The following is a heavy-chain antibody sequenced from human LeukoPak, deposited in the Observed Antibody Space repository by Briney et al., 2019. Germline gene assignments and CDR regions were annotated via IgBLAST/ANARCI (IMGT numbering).Heavy chain of an antibody. CDR1: GFTFSTYW. CDR2: INTDGSNT. J-gene: IGHJ4*02. V-gene: IGHV3-74*01. CDR3: ARDLVVSSGFHPDY. Sequence: GGSLRLSCAASGFTFSTYWMHWVRQAPGKGLVWVSRINTDGSNTRNADSVRGRFTISRDNAKNTLYLQMSSLRAEDTAVYYCARDLVVSSGFHPDYWGQGTLVTVSS. D-gene: IGHD3-22*01.